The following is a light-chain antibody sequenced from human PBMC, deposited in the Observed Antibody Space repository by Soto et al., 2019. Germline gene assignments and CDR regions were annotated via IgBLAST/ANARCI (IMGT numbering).Light chain of an antibody. CDR1: QSVGSSY. V-gene: IGKV3-20*01. J-gene: IGKJ2*03. Sequence: EVALTQSPGTLSLSLGERATLSCRASQSVGSSYIAWYQQKPGQAPRLLMYAVSTRATGIPDRFSGSGSGTDFTLTINRLEPEDFALYSFQQWGDMYSFGQGTKLEIK. CDR3: QQWGDMYS. CDR2: AVS.